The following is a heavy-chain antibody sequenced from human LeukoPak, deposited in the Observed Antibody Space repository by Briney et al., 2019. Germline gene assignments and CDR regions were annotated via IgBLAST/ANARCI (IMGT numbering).Heavy chain of an antibody. CDR3: ARGGRLVTTPFDY. CDR1: GYSISSGYY. D-gene: IGHD4-17*01. J-gene: IGHJ4*02. CDR2: IYHSGST. Sequence: SETLSLTCTVSGYSISSGYYWGWIRQPPGKGLEWIGSIYHSGSTYYNPSLNSRVTISLDTSKNQFSLKLRSVTAADTAVYYCARGGRLVTTPFDYWGQGTLVTVSS. V-gene: IGHV4-38-2*02.